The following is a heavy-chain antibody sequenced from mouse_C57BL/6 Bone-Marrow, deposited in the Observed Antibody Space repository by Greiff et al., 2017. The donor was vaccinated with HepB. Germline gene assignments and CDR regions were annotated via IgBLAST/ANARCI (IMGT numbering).Heavy chain of an antibody. CDR1: GFTFSDYG. CDR3: ARRCYGSSYYAMDY. J-gene: IGHJ4*01. D-gene: IGHD1-1*01. Sequence: EVKLQESGGGLVQPGGSLKLSCAASGFTFSDYGMAWVRQAPRKGPEWVAFISNLAYSIYYADTVTGRFTISRENAKNTLYLEMSSLRSEDTAMYYCARRCYGSSYYAMDYWGQGTSVTVSS. V-gene: IGHV5-15*01. CDR2: ISNLAYSI.